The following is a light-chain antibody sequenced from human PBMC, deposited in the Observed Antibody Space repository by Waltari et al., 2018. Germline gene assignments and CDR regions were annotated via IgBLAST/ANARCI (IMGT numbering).Light chain of an antibody. CDR3: CSCVGRNIYWV. V-gene: IGLV2-11*01. J-gene: IGLJ3*02. CDR2: DIN. Sequence: QSALTQPRSVSGSHGQSVTISCTGTSRDVGAHNFVSWYQPHPDKAPKLIIYDINKRPSWVPDRFSGSKSGNTASLTISGLQAEDEADYYCCSCVGRNIYWVFCGGTKLTVL. CDR1: SRDVGAHNF.